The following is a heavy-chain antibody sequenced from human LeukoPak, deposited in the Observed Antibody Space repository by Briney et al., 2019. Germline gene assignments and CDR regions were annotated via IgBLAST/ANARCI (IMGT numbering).Heavy chain of an antibody. Sequence: SETLSLTCTVSGGSISSSSYYWGWIRQPPGKGLEWIGSIYYSGSTYYNPSLKSRVTISVDTSKNQFSLKLSSVTAADTAVYYVAREVAGPPFIDYWGREPWSPSPQ. J-gene: IGHJ4*02. V-gene: IGHV4-39*07. D-gene: IGHD2-15*01. CDR2: IYYSGST. CDR3: AREVAGPPFIDY. CDR1: GGSISSSSYY.